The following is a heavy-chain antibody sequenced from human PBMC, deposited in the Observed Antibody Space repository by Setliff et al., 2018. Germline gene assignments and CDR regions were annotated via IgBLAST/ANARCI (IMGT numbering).Heavy chain of an antibody. CDR3: ARGGTFRYFDY. Sequence: ASETLSLTCTVFGGSISSGGYYWSWIRQHPGKGLEWIGYIYYSGSTPYYNPSLKSRVTISVDTSKNQFSLKLSSVTAADTAVYYCARGGTFRYFDYWGQGALVTVSS. D-gene: IGHD5-12*01. CDR2: IYYSGSTP. CDR1: GGSISSGGYY. J-gene: IGHJ4*02. V-gene: IGHV4-31*03.